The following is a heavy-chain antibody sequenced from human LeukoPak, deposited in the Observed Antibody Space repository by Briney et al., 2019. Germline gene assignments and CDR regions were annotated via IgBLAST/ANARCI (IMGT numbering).Heavy chain of an antibody. CDR1: GGTFSSYA. V-gene: IGHV1-69*05. CDR2: IIPIFGTA. CDR3: TIAAAGTWPFDY. J-gene: IGHJ4*02. D-gene: IGHD6-13*01. Sequence: ASVKVSCKASGGTFSSYAISWVRQAPGQGLEWMGRIIPIFGTANYAQKFQGRDTITTDESTSTAYMELSSLRSEDTAVYYCTIAAAGTWPFDYWGQGTLVTVSS.